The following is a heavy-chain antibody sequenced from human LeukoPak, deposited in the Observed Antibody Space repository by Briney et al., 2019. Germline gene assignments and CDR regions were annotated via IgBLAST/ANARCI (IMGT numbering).Heavy chain of an antibody. CDR3: AKDLGRYCSSTSCYEVDY. CDR2: ISYDGSNK. D-gene: IGHD2-2*01. J-gene: IGHJ4*02. Sequence: HPGGSLRLSCAASGFTFSSYGMHWVRQAPGKGLEWVAVISYDGSNKYYADSVKARFTISRDNSKNTLYLQMNSLRAEDTAVYYCAKDLGRYCSSTSCYEVDYWGQGTLVTVSS. V-gene: IGHV3-30*18. CDR1: GFTFSSYG.